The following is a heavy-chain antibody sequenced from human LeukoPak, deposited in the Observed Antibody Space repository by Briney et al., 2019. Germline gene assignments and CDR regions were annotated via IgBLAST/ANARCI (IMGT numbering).Heavy chain of an antibody. D-gene: IGHD3-9*01. CDR2: ISDGGGST. CDR1: GFTFSSYA. J-gene: IGHJ4*02. Sequence: GGSLRLSCAASGFTFSSYAMSWVRQAPGKGLEWVSGISDGGGSTNNADSVKGRFTISRDNSKNTLFLQMDSLRAEDTAVYYCAKVVVLRYFDWIDYWGQGTLVTISS. V-gene: IGHV3-23*01. CDR3: AKVVVLRYFDWIDY.